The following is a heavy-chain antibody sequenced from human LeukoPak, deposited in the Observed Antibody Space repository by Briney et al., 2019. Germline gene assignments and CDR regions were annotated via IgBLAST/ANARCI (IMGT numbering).Heavy chain of an antibody. J-gene: IGHJ3*01. CDR2: IRYDGNEE. Sequence: PGGSLRLSCAASGFAFSNYGIHWVRQAPGKGLEWVAFIRYDGNEEYYADSVKSRFTISRDNSKNTLYLQMNSLRPEDTAVYYCAKDSAMYLGNDAFDVWGQGTMVAVSS. CDR3: AKDSAMYLGNDAFDV. CDR1: GFAFSNYG. D-gene: IGHD2-2*01. V-gene: IGHV3-30*02.